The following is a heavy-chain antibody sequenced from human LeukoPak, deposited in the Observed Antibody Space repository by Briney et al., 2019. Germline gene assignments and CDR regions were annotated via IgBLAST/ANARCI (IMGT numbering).Heavy chain of an antibody. CDR3: AKAWGLWFGELFPDY. J-gene: IGHJ4*02. V-gene: IGHV3-43D*03. CDR1: GFTFDDYA. Sequence: GGSLRLSCAASGFTFDDYAMHWVRQAPGKGLEWVSLISWDGGSTYYADSVKGRFTISRDNSKNSLYLQMNSLRAEDTALYYCAKAWGLWFGELFPDYWGQGTLVTVSS. D-gene: IGHD3-10*01. CDR2: ISWDGGST.